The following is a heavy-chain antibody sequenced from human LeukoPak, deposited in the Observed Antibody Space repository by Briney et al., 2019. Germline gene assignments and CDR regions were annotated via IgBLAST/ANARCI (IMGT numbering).Heavy chain of an antibody. CDR3: ARYDNSGYYSLDY. CDR1: GASISSYY. V-gene: IGHV4-59*08. J-gene: IGHJ4*02. CDR2: SHYSGSS. Sequence: SETLSLTCTVSGASISSYYWSWIRQPPGKGLGWIGYSHYSGSSNYNPSLKSRVTISVDTSKNQFSLKLSSVTAADTAVYYCARYDNSGYYSLDYWGQGALVTVSS. D-gene: IGHD3-22*01.